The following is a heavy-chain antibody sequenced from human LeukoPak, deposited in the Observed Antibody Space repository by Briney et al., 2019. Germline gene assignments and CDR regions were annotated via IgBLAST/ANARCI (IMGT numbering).Heavy chain of an antibody. CDR2: ISSSSSYI. V-gene: IGHV3-21*01. CDR1: GFTFSSYS. CDR3: ARAVGATPHPFDC. D-gene: IGHD1-26*01. J-gene: IGHJ4*02. Sequence: GGSLRLSXAASGFTFSSYSMNWVRQAPGKGLEWVSSISSSSSYIYYADSVKGRFTISRDNAKNSLYLQMNSLRAEDTAVYYCARAVGATPHPFDCWGQGTLVTVSS.